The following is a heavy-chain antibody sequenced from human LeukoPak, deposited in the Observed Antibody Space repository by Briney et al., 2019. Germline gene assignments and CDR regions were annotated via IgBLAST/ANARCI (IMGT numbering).Heavy chain of an antibody. D-gene: IGHD3-22*01. CDR2: NSAYNGNT. J-gene: IGHJ4*02. V-gene: IGHV1-18*01. CDR1: GYTFTSYG. Sequence: GASVKVSCKASGYTFTSYGISWVRQAPGQGLEWMGWNSAYNGNTNYAQKLQGRVTMTTDTSTSTAYMELRSLRSDDTAVYYCARDLSRYYDSSGTDYWGQGTLVTVSS. CDR3: ARDLSRYYDSSGTDY.